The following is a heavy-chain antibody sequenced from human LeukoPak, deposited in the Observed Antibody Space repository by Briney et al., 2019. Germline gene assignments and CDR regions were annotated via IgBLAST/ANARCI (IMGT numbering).Heavy chain of an antibody. V-gene: IGHV3-13*01. Sequence: PGRSLRLSCAASGLTFSNYGMHWVRQATRKGLEWVSAIGTAGDTYYPGSVKGRFTISRENAKNSLYLQMNSLRAGDTAVYYCARGHRTYYYGSGSSRDYYYYGMDVWGQGTTVTVSS. J-gene: IGHJ6*02. CDR3: ARGHRTYYYGSGSSRDYYYYGMDV. CDR1: GLTFSNYG. CDR2: IGTAGDT. D-gene: IGHD3-10*01.